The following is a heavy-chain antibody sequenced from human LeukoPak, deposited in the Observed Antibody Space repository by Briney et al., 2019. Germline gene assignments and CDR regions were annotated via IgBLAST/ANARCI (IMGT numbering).Heavy chain of an antibody. Sequence: SETLSLTCTVSGASISPHYWSWIRQPPGKGLEWFGYDYYSGSTNYNPSLKSRVTISVDTSKKQFSLKLSSVTVADTALYYCARNRAMSSGYDYWGQGTLVTVSS. CDR1: GASISPHY. J-gene: IGHJ4*02. D-gene: IGHD3-22*01. CDR3: ARNRAMSSGYDY. V-gene: IGHV4-59*08. CDR2: DYYSGST.